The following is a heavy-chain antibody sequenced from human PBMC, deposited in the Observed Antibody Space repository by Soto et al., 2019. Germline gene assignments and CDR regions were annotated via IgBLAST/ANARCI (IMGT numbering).Heavy chain of an antibody. D-gene: IGHD3-9*01. Sequence: EVQLVESGGGLVQPGRSLRLSCAASGFTFDDYAMHWVRQAPGKGLEWVSGISWNSGSIGYADSVKGRFTISRDNAKNSLYLQMNSLRAEDTALYYCAKDEGLVTYAFDYWGQGTLVTVSS. J-gene: IGHJ4*02. CDR1: GFTFDDYA. V-gene: IGHV3-9*01. CDR2: ISWNSGSI. CDR3: AKDEGLVTYAFDY.